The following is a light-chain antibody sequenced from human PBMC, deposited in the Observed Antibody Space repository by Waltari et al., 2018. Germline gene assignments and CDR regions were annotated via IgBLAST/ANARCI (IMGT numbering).Light chain of an antibody. V-gene: IGLV2-14*03. CDR3: NSYASSTTQV. CDR1: SSDVGGYNF. Sequence: QSALTQPASVSGSPGQSITISCTGTSSDVGGYNFVSWYQQHPGKAPNLIIYEVTNRPSGVSNRFPGSKSGNTASLTISGLQAEDEADYYCNSYASSTTQVFGTGTKVVVL. CDR2: EVT. J-gene: IGLJ1*01.